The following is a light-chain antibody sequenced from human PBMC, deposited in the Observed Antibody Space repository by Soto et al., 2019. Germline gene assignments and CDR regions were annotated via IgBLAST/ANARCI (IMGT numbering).Light chain of an antibody. CDR1: QDIRND. CDR3: QQTYATPIT. J-gene: IGKJ5*01. CDR2: GAS. Sequence: DIQMSQSPSSLSASVGDRVTITCRASQDIRNDLGWYQQKPGKAPKRLIYGASTLQSGVPSRFSGSESGTDFTLTITSLQPEDCATYYCQQTYATPITFGQGTRLEIK. V-gene: IGKV1-39*01.